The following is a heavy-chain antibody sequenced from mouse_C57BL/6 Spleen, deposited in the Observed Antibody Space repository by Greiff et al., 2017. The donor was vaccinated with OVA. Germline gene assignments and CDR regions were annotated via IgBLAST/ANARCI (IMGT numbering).Heavy chain of an antibody. D-gene: IGHD2-12*01. CDR2: ISSGGDYI. CDR3: TREAYYKGHYAMDY. J-gene: IGHJ4*01. V-gene: IGHV5-9-1*02. Sequence: EVKLVESGEGLVKPGGSLKLSCAASGFTFSSYAMSWVRQTPEKRLEWVAYISSGGDYIYYADTVKGRFTISRDNARNTLYLQMRSLKSEDTAMYYCTREAYYKGHYAMDYWGQGTSVTVSS. CDR1: GFTFSSYA.